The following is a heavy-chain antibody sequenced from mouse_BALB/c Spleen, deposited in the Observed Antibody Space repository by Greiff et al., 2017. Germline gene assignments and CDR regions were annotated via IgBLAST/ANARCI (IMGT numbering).Heavy chain of an antibody. V-gene: IGHV5-17*02. D-gene: IGHD2-1*01. J-gene: IGHJ4*01. CDR2: ISSGSSNI. CDR1: GFTFSSFG. Sequence: EVMLVESGAGLVQPGGSGKLSCAASGFTFSSFGMHWVRQAPEQGLEWVAYISSGSSNIYYADTVKGRLTISRDNPKNTMFLQMTRLRSEDTAMYYCARYYGNYEAMDYWGQGTSVTVSS. CDR3: ARYYGNYEAMDY.